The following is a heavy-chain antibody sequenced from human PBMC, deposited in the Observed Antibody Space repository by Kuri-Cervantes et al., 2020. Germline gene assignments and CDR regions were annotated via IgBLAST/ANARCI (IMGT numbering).Heavy chain of an antibody. CDR2: ISSSSSYI. CDR1: GFTFSSYA. J-gene: IGHJ4*02. CDR3: ARARGGKLYYFDY. Sequence: GESLKISCAASGFTFSSYAMSWVRQAPGKGLEWVSSISSSSSYIYYADSVKGRFTIPRDNAKNSLYLQMNSLRAEDTAVYYCARARGGKLYYFDYWGQGTLVTVSS. V-gene: IGHV3-21*01. D-gene: IGHD4-23*01.